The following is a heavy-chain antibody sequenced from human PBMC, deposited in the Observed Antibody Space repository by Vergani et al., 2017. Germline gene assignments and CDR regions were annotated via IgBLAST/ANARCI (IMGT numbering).Heavy chain of an antibody. Sequence: QVQLVQSGAEVKKPGASVKVSCKASGYTFTGYYMHWVRQAPGQGRGWMGWINPNSGGTNDAQKFQGRVTMTRDTYISTAYMERRRRRSDDTAVYYCARGIAVAVSFDYWGQGTLVTVSS. CDR3: ARGIAVAVSFDY. J-gene: IGHJ4*02. D-gene: IGHD6-19*01. CDR2: INPNSGGT. V-gene: IGHV1-2*02. CDR1: GYTFTGYY.